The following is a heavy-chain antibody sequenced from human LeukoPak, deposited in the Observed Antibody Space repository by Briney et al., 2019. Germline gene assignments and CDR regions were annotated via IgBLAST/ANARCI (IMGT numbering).Heavy chain of an antibody. CDR2: IYYSGGT. Sequence: SETLSLTCTVSGGSVSSGSYYWGWIRQPPRKGLEWIGTIYYSGGTYYNPSLKSRVTISVDTSKNQFSLKLSSVTAADTAVYYCARQTYNDILTGTKNWFDPWGQGTLVTVSS. CDR1: GGSVSSGSYY. D-gene: IGHD3-9*01. CDR3: ARQTYNDILTGTKNWFDP. V-gene: IGHV4-39*01. J-gene: IGHJ5*02.